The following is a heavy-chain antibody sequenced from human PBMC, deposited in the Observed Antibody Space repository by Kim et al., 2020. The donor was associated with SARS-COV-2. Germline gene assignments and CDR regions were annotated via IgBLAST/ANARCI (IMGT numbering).Heavy chain of an antibody. Sequence: SETLSLTCTVSGGSISSYYWSWIRQRPGKGLERIGFIYYSGSTNSNPSLKSRVTISVATSKNQNPLSLSFVTAAATAASYCEWGITMVWGAHLHLYGLDV. CDR1: GGSISSYY. V-gene: IGHV4-59*08. J-gene: IGHJ6*01. CDR2: IYYSGST. D-gene: IGHD3-10*01. CDR3: EWGITMVWGAHLHLYGLDV.